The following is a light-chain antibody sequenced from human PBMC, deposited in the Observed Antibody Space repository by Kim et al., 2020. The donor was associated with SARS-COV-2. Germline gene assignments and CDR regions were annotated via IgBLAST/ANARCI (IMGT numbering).Light chain of an antibody. CDR3: SAWDSSLSAWV. CDR2: RNN. Sequence: RRTAARTSTGNGNNVGIQGAAWLQKHQGHPPQHLTYRNNNRPSGISERLSASRSGNTSSLTITGLQPEDEAAYYCSAWDSSLSAWVFGGGTQLTVL. CDR1: GNNVGIQG. V-gene: IGLV10-54*01. J-gene: IGLJ3*02.